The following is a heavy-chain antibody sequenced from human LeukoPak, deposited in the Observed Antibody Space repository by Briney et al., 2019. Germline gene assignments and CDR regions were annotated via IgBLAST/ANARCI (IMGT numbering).Heavy chain of an antibody. CDR1: GFTFSNYW. Sequence: GGSLRLSCAASGFTFSNYWMHWVRQAPGTGLVWVSRISSDGTNTYYADSVKGRFSISRDNAKNTLYLQMNSLRAEDTAMYYCARVYHYYYMDVWGKGTTVTVSS. CDR3: ARVYHYYYMDV. V-gene: IGHV3-74*01. J-gene: IGHJ6*03. CDR2: ISSDGTNT.